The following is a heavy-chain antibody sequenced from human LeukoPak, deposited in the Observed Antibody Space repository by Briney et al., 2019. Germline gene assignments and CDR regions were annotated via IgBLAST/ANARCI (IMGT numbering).Heavy chain of an antibody. CDR1: GGTFSSYA. Sequence: SVKVSCKASGGTFSSYAISWVRQAPGQGLEWMGGIIPIFGTANYAQKFQGRVTITADESTRTAYMELSSLRSEDTAVYYCASPLRFGARYYYMDVWGKGTTVTVSS. V-gene: IGHV1-69*13. D-gene: IGHD3-10*01. CDR3: ASPLRFGARYYYMDV. CDR2: IIPIFGTA. J-gene: IGHJ6*03.